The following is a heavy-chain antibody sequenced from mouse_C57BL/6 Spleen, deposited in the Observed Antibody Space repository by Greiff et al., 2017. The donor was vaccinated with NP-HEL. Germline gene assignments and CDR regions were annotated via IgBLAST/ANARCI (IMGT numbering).Heavy chain of an antibody. Sequence: QVQLQQPGAELVMPGASVKLSCKASGYTFTSYWMHWVKQRPGQGLEWIGEIDPSDSYTNYNQKFKGKSTLTVDKSSCTAYMQLSSLTSEDSAVYYCAREADSSGYVYWGQGTTLTVSS. CDR2: IDPSDSYT. J-gene: IGHJ2*01. CDR3: AREADSSGYVY. V-gene: IGHV1-69*01. CDR1: GYTFTSYW. D-gene: IGHD3-2*02.